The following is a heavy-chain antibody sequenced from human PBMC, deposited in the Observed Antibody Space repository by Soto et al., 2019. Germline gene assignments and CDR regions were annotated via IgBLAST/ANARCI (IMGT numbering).Heavy chain of an antibody. CDR2: LYDVDGS. D-gene: IGHD1-1*01. CDR3: ATWHEREHAFDV. Sequence: QLVECGGGLIQPGESLRLSCAAFGLTISGKKYVAWVRQAPGKGLEWVSALYDVDGSFYADSVTGRFTTSSDSSKTTVYLQMNDLRPDDTAVYYCATWHEREHAFDVWGQGTTVTISS. V-gene: IGHV3-53*01. J-gene: IGHJ3*01. CDR1: GLTISGKKY.